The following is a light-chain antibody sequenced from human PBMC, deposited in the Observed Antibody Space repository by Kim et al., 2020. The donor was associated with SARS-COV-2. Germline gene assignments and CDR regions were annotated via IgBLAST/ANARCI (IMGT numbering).Light chain of an antibody. J-gene: IGKJ4*01. CDR3: QQRSNWPLT. V-gene: IGKV3-11*01. CDR2: DAS. Sequence: EVVLTQSPVTLSLSPVKRATLSCRVSQSISNFLAWYQQKPGQAPRLLIYDASNRATGIPPRFSGSGSGTDFTLTISSLEPEDFAIYYCQQRSNWPLTFGGGTKVDIK. CDR1: QSISNF.